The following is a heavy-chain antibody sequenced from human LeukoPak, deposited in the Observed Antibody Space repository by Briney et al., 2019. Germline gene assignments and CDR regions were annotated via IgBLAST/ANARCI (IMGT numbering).Heavy chain of an antibody. J-gene: IGHJ5*02. Sequence: PGGSLRLSCAASGFTFDDYAMHWVRQAPGKGLEWVSGISWNSGSIGYADSVKGRFTISRDNAKNSLYLQMNSLRAEDTALYYCAKGGSGSYLEATYNWFDPWGQGTLVTVSS. V-gene: IGHV3-9*01. CDR2: ISWNSGSI. CDR3: AKGGSGSYLEATYNWFDP. D-gene: IGHD3-10*01. CDR1: GFTFDDYA.